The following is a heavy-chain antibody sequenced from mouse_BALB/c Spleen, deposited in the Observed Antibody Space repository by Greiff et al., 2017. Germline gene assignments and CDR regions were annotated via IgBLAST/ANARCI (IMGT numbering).Heavy chain of an antibody. CDR3: AMLDYGSYEYYMDY. CDR1: GFTFTSFG. CDR2: INPSTGYT. V-gene: IGHV1-4*01. D-gene: IGHD2-1*01. Sequence: VQLLQSGAELAKPGASVKMSCKASGFTFTSFGMHWVKQSPGQGLEWMGYINPSTGYTEYNQKFKDRATLTADKTSSTVYMQLSSLTSEDSTVYYCAMLDYGSYEYYMDYWGQGTTLTVSS. J-gene: IGHJ2*01.